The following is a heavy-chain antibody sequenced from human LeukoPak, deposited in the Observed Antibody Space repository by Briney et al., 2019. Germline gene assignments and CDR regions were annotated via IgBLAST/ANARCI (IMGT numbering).Heavy chain of an antibody. Sequence: GGSLRLSCAASGFTFSSYSMNWVRQAPGKGLEWVSSISSSGGSIYYADSVKGRFTVSRDNAKNSLYLQMNSLGAEDTAMYYCAPICSSGNCFQTRFDYWGQGTLDTVSS. CDR2: ISSSGGSI. CDR1: GFTFSSYS. CDR3: APICSSGNCFQTRFDY. J-gene: IGHJ4*02. D-gene: IGHD2-15*01. V-gene: IGHV3-21*01.